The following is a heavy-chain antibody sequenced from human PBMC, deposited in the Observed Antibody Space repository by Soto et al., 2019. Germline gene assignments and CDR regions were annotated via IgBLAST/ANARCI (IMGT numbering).Heavy chain of an antibody. D-gene: IGHD1-1*01. J-gene: IGHJ4*02. Sequence: QVQLQQWGAGLVKPSETLSLSCAVYGQSFSGHSWAWIRQPPGKGLEWIGEINESGSTYYNPSLKSRVTISTYTSKYQFSLKLSSVSAADTAAYFCARGSGIVALPGELEDVKYDYWGQGTLVNVSS. V-gene: IGHV4-34*01. CDR1: GQSFSGHS. CDR2: INESGST. CDR3: ARGSGIVALPGELEDVKYDY.